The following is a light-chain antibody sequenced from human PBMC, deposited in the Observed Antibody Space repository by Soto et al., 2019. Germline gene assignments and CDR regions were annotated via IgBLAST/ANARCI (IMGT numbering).Light chain of an antibody. Sequence: EIVMTQSPATLSVSPGERATLSCRASQRVSSNLAWYQQKPGQAPRLLIYGASTRATGIPARFSGSGSGTEFTLTISSLQSEDFAVYCCQQYNNWPPGTFGQGTKVEIK. V-gene: IGKV3-15*01. CDR2: GAS. J-gene: IGKJ1*01. CDR3: QQYNNWPPGT. CDR1: QRVSSN.